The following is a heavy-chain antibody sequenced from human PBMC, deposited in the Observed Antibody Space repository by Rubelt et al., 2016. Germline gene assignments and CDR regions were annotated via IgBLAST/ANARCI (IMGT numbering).Heavy chain of an antibody. J-gene: IGHJ3*02. CDR2: ISGNGVGI. Sequence: GKGLEWVSGISGNGVGIDSAASVRGRFTISRDNSKDTLNLQMNNLRAEDTAIYYCARRRDDGLDIWGQGTVVTVSS. CDR3: ARRRDDGLDI. V-gene: IGHV3-23*01. D-gene: IGHD6-25*01.